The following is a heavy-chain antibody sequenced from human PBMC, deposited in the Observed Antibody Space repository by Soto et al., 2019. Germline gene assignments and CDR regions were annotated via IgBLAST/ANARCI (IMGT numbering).Heavy chain of an antibody. V-gene: IGHV3-30*18. CDR1: GFTFSSYG. J-gene: IGHJ4*02. CDR2: ISYDGSNK. Sequence: QVQLVESGGGVVQPGRSLRLSCAASGFTFSSYGMHWVRQAPGKGLEWVAVISYDGSNKYYADSVKGRFTISRDNSKNTLYLQMNSLRAEDTAVYYCAKDSYGSGSYFNYWGQGTLVTVSS. CDR3: AKDSYGSGSYFNY. D-gene: IGHD3-10*01.